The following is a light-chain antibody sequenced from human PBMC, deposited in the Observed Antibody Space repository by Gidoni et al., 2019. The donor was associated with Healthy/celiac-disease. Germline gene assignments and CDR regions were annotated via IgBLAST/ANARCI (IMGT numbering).Light chain of an antibody. Sequence: DIHMTQSPSSLSASVGDRVTITCQASQDISNYLNWYQQKPGKAPKLLIYDASNLETGVPSRFSGSGSGTDFTFTISSLQPEDIATYYCQQYDNLPVFTFXPXTKVDIK. CDR2: DAS. J-gene: IGKJ3*01. CDR3: QQYDNLPVFT. V-gene: IGKV1-33*01. CDR1: QDISNY.